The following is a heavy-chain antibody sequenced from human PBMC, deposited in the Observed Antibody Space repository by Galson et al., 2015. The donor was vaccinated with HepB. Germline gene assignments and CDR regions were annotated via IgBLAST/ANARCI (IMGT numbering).Heavy chain of an antibody. V-gene: IGHV3-73*01. D-gene: IGHD3-3*01. CDR2: IRSKANSYAT. J-gene: IGHJ3*02. CDR3: TTDPYYDFWSGLYDAFDI. CDR1: GFTFSGSA. Sequence: SLRLSCAASGFTFSGSAMHWVRQASGKGLEWVGRIRSKANSYATAYAASVKGRFTISRDDSKNTLYLQMNSLKTEDTAVYYCTTDPYYDFWSGLYDAFDIWGQGTMVTVSS.